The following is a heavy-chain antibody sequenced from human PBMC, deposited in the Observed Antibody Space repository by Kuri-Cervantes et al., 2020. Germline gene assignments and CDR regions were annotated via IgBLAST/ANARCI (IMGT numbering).Heavy chain of an antibody. CDR1: GVPISSYH. D-gene: IGHD3-10*01. Sequence: SETLSLTCTVSGVPISSYHWSWIRQPAGRGLEWIGRIYTSGSTNYNPSLKSRVTISVDTSKNQFSLKLSSVTAADTAVYYCARASNSITTELDYWGQGTLVTVSS. CDR3: ARASNSITTELDY. V-gene: IGHV4-4*07. CDR2: IYTSGST. J-gene: IGHJ4*02.